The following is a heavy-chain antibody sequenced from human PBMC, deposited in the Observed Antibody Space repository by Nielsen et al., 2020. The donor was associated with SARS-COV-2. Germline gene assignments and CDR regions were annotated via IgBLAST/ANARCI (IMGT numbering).Heavy chain of an antibody. V-gene: IGHV4-39*01. CDR1: GGSMSNSNYY. CDR3: ARQSRWLANFDY. CDR2: IHYTGST. Sequence: SETLSLTCTVSGGSMSNSNYYWGWIHQPPGRGLEWIGGIHYTGSTYYNPSLTSRATISVDTSKKQFSLRLSSVTAADTAVYYCARQSRWLANFDYWGQGTLVTVSS. J-gene: IGHJ4*02. D-gene: IGHD6-19*01.